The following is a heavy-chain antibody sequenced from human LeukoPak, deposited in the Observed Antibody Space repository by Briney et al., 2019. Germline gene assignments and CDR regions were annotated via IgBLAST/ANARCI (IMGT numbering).Heavy chain of an antibody. D-gene: IGHD3-22*01. J-gene: IGHJ4*02. CDR2: IKQDGSET. Sequence: GGSLRLSCAASGFTFSSYWMSLVRQAPGKGLEWVANIKQDGSETYYVASVEGRFTISREHAKNSLYLQMNSLRAEDTAVYYCAREGYDNSGYYRDPDYWGQGTLVTVYS. CDR1: GFTFSSYW. CDR3: AREGYDNSGYYRDPDY. V-gene: IGHV3-7*01.